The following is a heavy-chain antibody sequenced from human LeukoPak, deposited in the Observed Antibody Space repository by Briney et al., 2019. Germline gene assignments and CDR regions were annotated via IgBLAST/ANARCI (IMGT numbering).Heavy chain of an antibody. V-gene: IGHV3-21*01. D-gene: IGHD1-14*01. CDR1: GFTFSSYS. Sequence: GGSLTLSCVASGFTFSSYSMNWVRQAPGKGLEWVSSIGSANSYIYYADSLKDRFTISRDNAKNSLYLQMNSLRAEDTAVYYCAGASGGNRPFDYWGQGTLVTVSS. J-gene: IGHJ4*02. CDR2: IGSANSYI. CDR3: AGASGGNRPFDY.